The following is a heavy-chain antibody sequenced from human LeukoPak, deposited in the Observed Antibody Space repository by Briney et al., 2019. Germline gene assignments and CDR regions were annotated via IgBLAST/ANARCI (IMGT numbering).Heavy chain of an antibody. Sequence: PGGSLRLSCAASGFTFSSTWMSWVRQAPGKGLEWVANIKQDGSEKYYVDSVKGRFTISRDNAKNSLYLQMNSLRAEDTAVYYCAGRYFDYWGQGTLVTVSS. CDR3: AGRYFDY. V-gene: IGHV3-7*01. J-gene: IGHJ4*02. CDR1: GFTFSSTW. CDR2: IKQDGSEK.